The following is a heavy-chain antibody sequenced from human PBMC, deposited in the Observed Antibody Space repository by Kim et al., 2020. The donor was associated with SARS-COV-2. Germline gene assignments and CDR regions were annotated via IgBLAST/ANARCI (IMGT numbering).Heavy chain of an antibody. Sequence: SETLSLTCTVSGGSISSSSYYWGWIRQPPGKGLEWIGSIYYSGSTYYNPSLKSRVTISVDTSKNQFSLKLSSVTAADTAVYYCARAFSEGYYDILTEVGGEIYYFDYWGQGTLVTVSS. CDR3: ARAFSEGYYDILTEVGGEIYYFDY. V-gene: IGHV4-39*07. J-gene: IGHJ4*02. CDR2: IYYSGST. CDR1: GGSISSSSYY. D-gene: IGHD3-9*01.